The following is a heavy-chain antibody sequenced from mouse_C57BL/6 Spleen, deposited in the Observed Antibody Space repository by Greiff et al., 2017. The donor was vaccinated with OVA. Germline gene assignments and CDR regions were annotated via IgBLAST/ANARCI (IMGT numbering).Heavy chain of an antibody. D-gene: IGHD4-1*01. Sequence: EVMLVESGGGLVKPGGSLKLSCAASGFTFSDYGMHWVRQAPEKGLEWVAYISSGSSTIYYADTVKGRFPISRDNAKNTLFLQRTSLRAEDTAVYYGARASWDEYFDVWGTGTTVTVSS. CDR1: GFTFSDYG. CDR3: ARASWDEYFDV. V-gene: IGHV5-17*01. J-gene: IGHJ1*03. CDR2: ISSGSSTI.